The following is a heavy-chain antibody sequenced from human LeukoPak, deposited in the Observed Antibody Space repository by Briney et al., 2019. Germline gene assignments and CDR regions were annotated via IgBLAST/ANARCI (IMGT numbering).Heavy chain of an antibody. J-gene: IGHJ3*02. CDR2: IYYSGST. Sequence: PSETLSLTCTVSGGSISSYYWSWIRQPPGKGLEWIGYIYYSGSTNYNPSLKSRVTISVDTSKNQFSLKLSSVTAADTAVYYCARARRNQLGASDIWGQGTMVTVSS. V-gene: IGHV4-59*01. D-gene: IGHD1-14*01. CDR3: ARARRNQLGASDI. CDR1: GGSISSYY.